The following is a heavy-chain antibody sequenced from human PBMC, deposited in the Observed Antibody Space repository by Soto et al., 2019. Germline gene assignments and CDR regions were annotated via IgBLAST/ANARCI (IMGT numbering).Heavy chain of an antibody. Sequence: QVQLVQSGAEVKKPGASVKVSCNASGYTFTTYYIHWVRQAPGQGLEWMGIINPSGGSTTYAQKFQGRVNMTRXXSXSXGYMALSSLRSGDTAVYYCARSDFDWLSQARYYFDYWGQGTMVTVSS. D-gene: IGHD3-9*01. CDR3: ARSDFDWLSQARYYFDY. V-gene: IGHV1-46*01. J-gene: IGHJ4*02. CDR2: INPSGGST. CDR1: GYTFTTYY.